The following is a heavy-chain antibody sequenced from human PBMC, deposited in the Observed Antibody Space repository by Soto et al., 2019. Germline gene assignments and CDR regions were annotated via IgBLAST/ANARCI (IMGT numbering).Heavy chain of an antibody. CDR3: VRIAAAGQSKYSYDISGYPYGMDV. CDR2: MNPNSGNT. V-gene: IGHV1-8*01. Sequence: ASVKVSCKASGYTFTSYDINWVRQATGQGLEWMGWMNPNSGNTGYAQKFQGRVTMTRNTSISTAYMELSSLRSEETAVYYCVRIAAAGQSKYSYDISGYPYGMDVWGQAITVTVSS. J-gene: IGHJ6*02. D-gene: IGHD3-22*01. CDR1: GYTFTSYD.